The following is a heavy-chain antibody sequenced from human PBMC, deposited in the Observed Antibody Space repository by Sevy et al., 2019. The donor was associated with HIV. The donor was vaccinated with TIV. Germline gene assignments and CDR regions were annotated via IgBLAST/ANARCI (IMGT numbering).Heavy chain of an antibody. CDR2: ISGSGGST. CDR1: GFTFSSYA. CDR3: AKGPLSPMYSSSWYFPNGAFDI. Sequence: GGSLRLSCAASGFTFSSYAMSWVRQAPGKGLEWVSAISGSGGSTYYADSVKGRFTISRDNSKNTLHLQMNSLRAEDTAIYYCAKGPLSPMYSSSWYFPNGAFDIWGQGTMVTVSS. D-gene: IGHD6-13*01. J-gene: IGHJ3*02. V-gene: IGHV3-23*01.